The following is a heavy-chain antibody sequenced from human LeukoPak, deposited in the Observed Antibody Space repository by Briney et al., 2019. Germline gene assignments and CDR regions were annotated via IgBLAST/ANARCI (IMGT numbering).Heavy chain of an antibody. CDR1: GYTFTSNY. J-gene: IGHJ3*02. Sequence: ASVKVSCKAFGYTFTSNYMHWVRQAPGQGPEWMGVISPSGGSTTYAQKFQGRVTLTRDMSTSTDYMELSSLRSEDTAVYYCARGDYDSSGYYFGAFDIWGQGTMVTVSS. D-gene: IGHD3-22*01. CDR2: ISPSGGST. V-gene: IGHV1-46*01. CDR3: ARGDYDSSGYYFGAFDI.